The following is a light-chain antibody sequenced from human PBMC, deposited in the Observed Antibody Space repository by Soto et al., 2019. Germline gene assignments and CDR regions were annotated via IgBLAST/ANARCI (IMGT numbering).Light chain of an antibody. CDR3: SSYTSSSTYV. Sequence: QSALTQPASVSGSPGQSITISCTGTSSDVGTYNYVSWYQLHPGKVPKLMVYEVSNRPSGVSNRFSGSKSGNTASLTISGLQAEDEADYHCSSYTSSSTYVFGTGTKVTVL. CDR2: EVS. J-gene: IGLJ1*01. V-gene: IGLV2-14*01. CDR1: SSDVGTYNY.